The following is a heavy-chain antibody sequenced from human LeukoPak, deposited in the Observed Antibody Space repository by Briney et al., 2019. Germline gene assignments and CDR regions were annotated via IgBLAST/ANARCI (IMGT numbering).Heavy chain of an antibody. CDR3: ARSSGFNVY. Sequence: SETLSLTCAVYGGSFSGYYWSWIRQPPGKGLEWIGEINHSGSTNYNPSLKSRVTISVDTSKNQFSLKLSSVTAADTAVYYCARSSGFNVYWGQGTLVTVSS. J-gene: IGHJ4*02. CDR1: GGSFSGYY. CDR2: INHSGST. V-gene: IGHV4-34*01. D-gene: IGHD6-19*01.